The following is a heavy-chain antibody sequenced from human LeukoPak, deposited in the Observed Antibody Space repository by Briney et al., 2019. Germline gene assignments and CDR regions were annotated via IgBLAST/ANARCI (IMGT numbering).Heavy chain of an antibody. CDR1: GGSISSSSYY. J-gene: IGHJ4*02. D-gene: IGHD1-26*01. V-gene: IGHV4-39*01. CDR2: IYYSGST. CDR3: ARLGASGSYIKTKNKNIDY. Sequence: KASETLSLTCTVSGGSISSSSYYWGWIRQPPGKGLEWIGSIYYSGSTYYNPSLKSRVTISVDTSKNQFSLKLSSVTAADTAVYYCARLGASGSYIKTKNKNIDYWGQGTLVTVSS.